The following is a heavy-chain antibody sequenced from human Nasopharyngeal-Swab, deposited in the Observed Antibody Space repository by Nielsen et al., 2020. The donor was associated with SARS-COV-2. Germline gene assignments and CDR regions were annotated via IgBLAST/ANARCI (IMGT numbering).Heavy chain of an antibody. D-gene: IGHD3-3*01. Sequence: GESLKISCVASGFTLSRYRMSWVRQAPGKGLEWVANVKQDGSEGDYVDSVKGRFTISRDNAKNSLYLQMSSLRVEDTAMYYCARGPANFGVVIGDYYGLDVWGQGTTVTVSS. V-gene: IGHV3-7*01. CDR2: VKQDGSEG. CDR3: ARGPANFGVVIGDYYGLDV. CDR1: GFTLSRYR. J-gene: IGHJ6*02.